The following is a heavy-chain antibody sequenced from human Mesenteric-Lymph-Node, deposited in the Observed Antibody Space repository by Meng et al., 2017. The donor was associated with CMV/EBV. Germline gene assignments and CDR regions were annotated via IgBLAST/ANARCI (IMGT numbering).Heavy chain of an antibody. CDR3: ARVLVVEWFSDY. J-gene: IGHJ4*02. Sequence: SCAVSGFTVSSSDMSWVRQAPGKGLEWVSLSYRDGRTSYADSVKDRFTISRDNSKNTVYLQLNSLRAEDTALYYCARVLVVEWFSDYWGQGTLVTVSS. CDR1: GFTVSSSD. V-gene: IGHV3-53*01. CDR2: SYRDGRT. D-gene: IGHD2-15*01.